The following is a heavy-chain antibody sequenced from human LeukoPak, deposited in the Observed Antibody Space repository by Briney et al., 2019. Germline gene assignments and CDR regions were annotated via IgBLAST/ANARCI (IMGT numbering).Heavy chain of an antibody. V-gene: IGHV4-59*08. CDR3: ARRAYGSGSFNRFHFDY. CDR1: GGSISKYY. Sequence: PSETLSVTCTVSGGSISKYYWSWIRQPPGKGLEWIGYIYYSGSTNYNPSLKSRVTISVDTSSNQFSLKLNSVTAADTAVYYCARRAYGSGSFNRFHFDYWGQGTLVAVSS. J-gene: IGHJ4*02. CDR2: IYYSGST. D-gene: IGHD3-10*01.